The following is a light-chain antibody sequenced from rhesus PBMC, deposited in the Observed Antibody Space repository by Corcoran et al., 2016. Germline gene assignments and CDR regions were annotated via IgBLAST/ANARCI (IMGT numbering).Light chain of an antibody. V-gene: IGKV1-22*01. J-gene: IGKJ4*01. CDR3: TQYSSSPLT. CDR2: KAS. CDR1: QSISSW. Sequence: DIQMTQSPSSLSASVGDTVTITCRASQSISSWLAWYQHKPGKAPKLLTYKASTLQRGVPSRFSGSGAGTDFTLTISRLQSEDFATYYCTQYSSSPLTFGGGTKVEIK.